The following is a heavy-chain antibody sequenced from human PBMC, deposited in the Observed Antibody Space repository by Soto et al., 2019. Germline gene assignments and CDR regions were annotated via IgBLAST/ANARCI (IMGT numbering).Heavy chain of an antibody. CDR3: ASMYSSSWNDAFDI. V-gene: IGHV1-8*01. CDR1: GETFTSYD. J-gene: IGHJ3*02. D-gene: IGHD6-13*01. Sequence: ASVKVSCKASGETFTSYDINWVRQASGQGLEWMGWMNPNSGNTGYAQKFQGRVTMTRNTSISTAYMELSSLRSEDTAVYYCASMYSSSWNDAFDIWGQGTMVTVSS. CDR2: MNPNSGNT.